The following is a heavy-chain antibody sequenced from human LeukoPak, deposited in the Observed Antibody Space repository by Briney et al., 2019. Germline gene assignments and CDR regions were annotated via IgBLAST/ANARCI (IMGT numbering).Heavy chain of an antibody. J-gene: IGHJ4*02. D-gene: IGHD2-2*02. Sequence: GGSLSLSCPASGFPFSSYGRHWARQAPGKGLEGGAVIWYDGSNKHYADSVKGRFTISRDNYKNPLYLQMNSLRAEDTAVYYCARDSGRYCSSTSCYTGFDYWGQGTLVTVSS. CDR2: IWYDGSNK. CDR1: GFPFSSYG. V-gene: IGHV3-33*01. CDR3: ARDSGRYCSSTSCYTGFDY.